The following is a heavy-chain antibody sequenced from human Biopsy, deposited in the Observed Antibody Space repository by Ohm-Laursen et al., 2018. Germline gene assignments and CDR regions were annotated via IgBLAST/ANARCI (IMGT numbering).Heavy chain of an antibody. D-gene: IGHD3-22*01. CDR1: GESFNGYY. V-gene: IGHV4-34*01. CDR3: VRGVDYYDPYHYYALDV. Sequence: GTLSLTCTVYGESFNGYYWSWIRQTPGKGLEWIGEINHSGRTNYNPSLKSRVTISVDTSKNQFSLKVRSVTAADTAVYYCVRGVDYYDPYHYYALDVWGQGTTVTVSS. CDR2: INHSGRT. J-gene: IGHJ6*02.